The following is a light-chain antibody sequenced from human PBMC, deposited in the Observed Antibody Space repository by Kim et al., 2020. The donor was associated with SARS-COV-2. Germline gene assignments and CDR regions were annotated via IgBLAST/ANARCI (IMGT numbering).Light chain of an antibody. J-gene: IGLJ1*01. CDR3: CSYAGRYTYV. CDR2: DVS. V-gene: IGLV2-11*01. Sequence: GQPVTISCTGTSSDVGGYNYVSWYQQHPGKAPKLMIYDVSKRPSGVPDRFSGSKSGNTASLTISGLQAEDEADYYCCSYAGRYTYVFGTGTKVTV. CDR1: SSDVGGYNY.